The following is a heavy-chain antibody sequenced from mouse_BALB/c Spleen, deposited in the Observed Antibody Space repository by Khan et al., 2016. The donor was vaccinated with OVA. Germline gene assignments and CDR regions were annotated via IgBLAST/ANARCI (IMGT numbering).Heavy chain of an antibody. CDR3: TRGRAY. Sequence: EVQLQESGPGLVKPSQSLSLTCTVTGYSITSDYAWNWTRQFPGNKLEWMGYISYSGSTSYTPSLKSRISITRDTSKNQFFLQLNSVTTEDTATAYCTRGRAYWGQGTLVTVSA. CDR1: GYSITSDYA. D-gene: IGHD3-3*01. V-gene: IGHV3-2*02. J-gene: IGHJ3*01. CDR2: ISYSGST.